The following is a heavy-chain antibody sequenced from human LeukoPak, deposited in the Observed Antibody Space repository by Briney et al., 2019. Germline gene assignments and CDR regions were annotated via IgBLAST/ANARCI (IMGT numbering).Heavy chain of an antibody. CDR3: AGDLSYDSSGYGGV. CDR1: GFTFSSYS. J-gene: IGHJ6*02. CDR2: ISSSSSYI. D-gene: IGHD3-22*01. Sequence: GGSLRLSCAASGFTFSSYSMNWVRQAPGKGLEWVSSISSSSSYIYYADSVKGRFTISRDNAKNSLYLQMNSLRAEDTAVYYCAGDLSYDSSGYGGVWGQGTTVTVSS. V-gene: IGHV3-21*01.